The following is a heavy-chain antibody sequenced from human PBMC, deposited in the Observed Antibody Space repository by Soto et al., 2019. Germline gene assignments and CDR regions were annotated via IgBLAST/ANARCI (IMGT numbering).Heavy chain of an antibody. CDR1: GYTFTSYG. D-gene: IGHD4-4*01. V-gene: IGHV1-18*01. Sequence: QVQLVQSGAEVKKPGASVKVSCKASGYTFTSYGISWLRQAPGQGLEWMGWISAYNGNTNYAQKLQGRVTMTTDTATSTAYMELRSLRSDDKAVYYCARRGYSNYGPTVYYYYGMDVWGQVTTVTVAS. CDR3: ARRGYSNYGPTVYYYYGMDV. CDR2: ISAYNGNT. J-gene: IGHJ6*02.